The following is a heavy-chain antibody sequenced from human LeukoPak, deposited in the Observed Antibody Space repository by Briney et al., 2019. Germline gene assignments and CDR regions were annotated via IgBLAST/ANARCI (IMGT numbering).Heavy chain of an antibody. CDR1: GGSISSSSYY. J-gene: IGHJ5*02. Sequence: SETLSLTCIVPGGSISSSSYYWAWIRQSPGKGLEWIGTFSSGGSAYYNPSLTSRVSISKDTSDNQFSLRLCSVTAADTAVYYCARECSSTTCYTRSFDPWGQGTLVTVSS. CDR2: FSSGGSA. CDR3: ARECSSTTCYTRSFDP. V-gene: IGHV4-39*07. D-gene: IGHD2-2*02.